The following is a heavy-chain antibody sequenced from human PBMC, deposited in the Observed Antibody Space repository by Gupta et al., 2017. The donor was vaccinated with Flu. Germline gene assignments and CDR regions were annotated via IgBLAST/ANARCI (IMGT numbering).Heavy chain of an antibody. Sequence: QMQLQESGPRLVKPSQTLSLTCTVSGGSVNVFSYFWSWIRQLPGEGLEWIGYVHSSGTSYYNPSLRSRLMMAIDTSKNEFSLEWASVTAADTAMYYCARRGTYFFDFWGQGALVTVSS. CDR1: GGSVNVFSYF. V-gene: IGHV4-31*03. CDR2: VHSSGTS. D-gene: IGHD1-7*01. J-gene: IGHJ4*02. CDR3: ARRGTYFFDF.